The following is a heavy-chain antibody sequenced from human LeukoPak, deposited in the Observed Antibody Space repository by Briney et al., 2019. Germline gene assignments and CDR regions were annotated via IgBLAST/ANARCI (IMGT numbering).Heavy chain of an antibody. Sequence: PSQTLSLACTVSGGSISSGGYYWSWIRQHPGKGLEWIGYIYYSGSTYYNPSLKSRVTISVDTSKNQFSLKLSSVTAADTAVYYCAREKAFQAAAAAEYYFDYWGQGTLVTVSS. V-gene: IGHV4-31*03. J-gene: IGHJ4*02. CDR3: AREKAFQAAAAAEYYFDY. D-gene: IGHD6-13*01. CDR1: GGSISSGGYY. CDR2: IYYSGST.